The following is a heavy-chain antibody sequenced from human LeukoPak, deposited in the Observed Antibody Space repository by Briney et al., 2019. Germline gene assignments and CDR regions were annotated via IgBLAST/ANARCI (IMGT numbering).Heavy chain of an antibody. V-gene: IGHV1-18*01. CDR2: INTYNGNT. D-gene: IGHD2-15*01. Sequence: ASVTVSCKASGYTFTTFGITWVRQPPGQGLEWMGWINTYNGNTNYAQNLQGRVTMTTDTSTSRAYMELRSLTSDDTAVYYCASLGSDCGGGNCYWGQGTLVTVSS. CDR1: GYTFTTFG. CDR3: ASLGSDCGGGNCY. J-gene: IGHJ4*02.